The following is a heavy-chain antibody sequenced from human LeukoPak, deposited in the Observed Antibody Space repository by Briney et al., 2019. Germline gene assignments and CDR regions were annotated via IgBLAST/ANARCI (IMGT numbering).Heavy chain of an antibody. D-gene: IGHD5-12*01. J-gene: IGHJ4*02. V-gene: IGHV1-18*01. CDR3: ARLAPSGYDLGRFDY. Sequence: GASVKVSCKASGYTFTSYGIGWVRQAPGQGLEWMGWISAYNGNTNYAQKLQGRVTMTTDTSTSTAYMELRSLRSDDTAVYYCARLAPSGYDLGRFDYWGQGTLVTVSS. CDR1: GYTFTSYG. CDR2: ISAYNGNT.